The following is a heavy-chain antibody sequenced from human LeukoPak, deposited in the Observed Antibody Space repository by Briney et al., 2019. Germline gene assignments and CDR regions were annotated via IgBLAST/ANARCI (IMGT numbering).Heavy chain of an antibody. V-gene: IGHV3-23*01. CDR1: GFTIGGFA. CDR3: ARDVRWLRFVFDY. D-gene: IGHD5-12*01. CDR2: IGSDYKT. Sequence: GGSLRPSCAASGFTIGGFAMTWVRQAPGKGLEWVSSIGSDYKTHYSESVKGRFAISRDNSQSTVFLQMNSLRDEDTAVYYCARDVRWLRFVFDYWGQGIPVTVSS. J-gene: IGHJ4*02.